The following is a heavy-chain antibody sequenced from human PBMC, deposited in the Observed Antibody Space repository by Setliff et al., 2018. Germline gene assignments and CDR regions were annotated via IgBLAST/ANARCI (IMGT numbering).Heavy chain of an antibody. J-gene: IGHJ6*03. D-gene: IGHD1-26*01. CDR2: INQSGST. Sequence: SETLSLTCAVYGGSFNSYYWSWIRQPPGKGLEWIGEINQSGSTNYNPSLKSRVTISVDKSKNQFSLKLSSVTAADTAVYYCARDRLLVGARYAMDVWGKGTTVTVSS. CDR3: ARDRLLVGARYAMDV. V-gene: IGHV4-34*01. CDR1: GGSFNSYY.